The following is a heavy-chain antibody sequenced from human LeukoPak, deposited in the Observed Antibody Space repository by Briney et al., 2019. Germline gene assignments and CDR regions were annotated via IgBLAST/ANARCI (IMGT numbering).Heavy chain of an antibody. V-gene: IGHV1-18*04. Sequence: ASVKVSCKASGYTFTGYYIHWVRQAPGQGLEWMGWISGYNGNTNHAQKLQGRLTMTTDTSTSTAYMELRGLRSDDTAVYYCARNYDSSGYYYYGLDVWGHGTTVTVSS. CDR2: ISGYNGNT. J-gene: IGHJ6*02. CDR1: GYTFTGYY. D-gene: IGHD3-22*01. CDR3: ARNYDSSGYYYYGLDV.